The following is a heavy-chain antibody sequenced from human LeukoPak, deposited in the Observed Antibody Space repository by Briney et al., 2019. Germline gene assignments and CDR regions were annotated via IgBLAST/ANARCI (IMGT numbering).Heavy chain of an antibody. V-gene: IGHV1-8*03. CDR3: ARGPPSDAFDT. CDR1: GYTFSSYD. Sequence: ASVKVSCKASGYTFSSYDINWVRQATGQGLEWMGWMNPNSGNTGYAQKFQGRVTITRNTSISTAYMELSSLRSEDTAVYYCARGPPSDAFDTWGQGTMVTVSS. J-gene: IGHJ3*02. CDR2: MNPNSGNT.